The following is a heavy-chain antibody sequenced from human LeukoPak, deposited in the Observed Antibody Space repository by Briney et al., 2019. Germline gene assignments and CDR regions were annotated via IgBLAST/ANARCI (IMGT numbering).Heavy chain of an antibody. V-gene: IGHV3-33*01. CDR1: GFTFSSYG. CDR3: ARDIEVAGATLDY. D-gene: IGHD1-26*01. CDR2: IWYDGSNK. Sequence: GRSLRLSCAASGFTFSSYGMHRVRQAPGKGLEWVAVIWYDGSNKYYADSVKGRFTISRDNSKNTLYLQMNSLRAEDTAVYYCARDIEVAGATLDYWGQGTLVTVSS. J-gene: IGHJ4*02.